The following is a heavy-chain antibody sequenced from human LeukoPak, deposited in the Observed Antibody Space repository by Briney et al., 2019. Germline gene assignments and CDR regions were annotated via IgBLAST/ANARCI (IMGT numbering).Heavy chain of an antibody. V-gene: IGHV3-74*01. CDR3: ARAISYGYGGLDY. J-gene: IGHJ4*02. Sequence: GGSLRLSCAASGFTFSSYWMHWVRQAPGKGLVWVSRINSDGSSTSYADSVKGRFTISGDNAKNTLYLQMNGLRAEDTAVYYCARAISYGYGGLDYWGQGTLVTVSS. CDR1: GFTFSSYW. CDR2: INSDGSST. D-gene: IGHD5-18*01.